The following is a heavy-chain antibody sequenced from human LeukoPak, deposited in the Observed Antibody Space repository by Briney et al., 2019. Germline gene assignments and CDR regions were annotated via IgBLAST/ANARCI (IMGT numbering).Heavy chain of an antibody. J-gene: IGHJ5*02. CDR1: GFTFSSYA. D-gene: IGHD2-2*01. CDR3: ARKYCSSTSCYGASYNWFDP. V-gene: IGHV3-23*01. CDR2: ISGSGGST. Sequence: GGSLRFSGAASGFTFSSYAMSWVRQAPGKGLEWVSAISGSGGSTYYADSVKGRFTISRDNSKNTLYLQMNSLRAEDTAVYYCARKYCSSTSCYGASYNWFDPWGQGTLVTVSS.